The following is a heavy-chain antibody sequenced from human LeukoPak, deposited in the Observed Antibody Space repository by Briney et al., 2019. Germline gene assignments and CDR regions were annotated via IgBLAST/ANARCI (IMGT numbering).Heavy chain of an antibody. CDR1: GFSFSGSA. D-gene: IGHD3-16*01. CDR2: IRRKGNDYAT. V-gene: IGHV3-73*01. J-gene: IGHJ4*02. CDR3: ARLGGSPPYFDY. Sequence: PGGSLRLSCAASGFSFSGSAIHWVRQASGKGLEWVGHIRRKGNDYATAYTASVKGRFTISRDDSKNTAFLQMDSLKTEDTAVYFCARLGGSPPYFDYWGQGTLVTVPS.